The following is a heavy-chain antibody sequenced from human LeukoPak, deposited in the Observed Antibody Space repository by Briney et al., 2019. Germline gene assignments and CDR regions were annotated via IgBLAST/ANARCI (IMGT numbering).Heavy chain of an antibody. Sequence: GGSLRLSCAASGFTFDDYAMHWVRQAPGKGLEWVSLISWDGGSTYYADSVKGRFTISRDNSKNTLYLQMNSLRAEDTAVYYCASEIIFGSFDYWGQGTLVTVSS. CDR1: GFTFDDYA. CDR3: ASEIIFGSFDY. D-gene: IGHD3-3*01. J-gene: IGHJ4*02. V-gene: IGHV3-43D*03. CDR2: ISWDGGST.